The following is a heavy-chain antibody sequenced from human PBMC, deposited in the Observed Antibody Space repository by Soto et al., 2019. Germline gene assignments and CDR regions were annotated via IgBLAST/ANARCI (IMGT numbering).Heavy chain of an antibody. CDR1: GFTFSSYA. J-gene: IGHJ3*02. V-gene: IGHV3-30-3*01. Sequence: QVQLVESGGGVVQPGRSLRLSCAASGFTFSSYAMHWVRQAPGKGLEWVAVISYDGSNKYYADSVKGRFTISRDNSKNTLYLQMNSLRAEDTAVYYCARGATTGDVDAFDIWGQGTMVTVSS. CDR3: ARGATTGDVDAFDI. CDR2: ISYDGSNK. D-gene: IGHD1-26*01.